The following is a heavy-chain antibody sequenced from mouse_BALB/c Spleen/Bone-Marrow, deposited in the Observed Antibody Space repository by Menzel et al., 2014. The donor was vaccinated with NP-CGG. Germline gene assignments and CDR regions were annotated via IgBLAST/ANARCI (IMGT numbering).Heavy chain of an antibody. D-gene: IGHD4-1*01. CDR1: GFTFSSFG. CDR2: ISSGSSAI. CDR3: ARGGNWEDFDY. Sequence: EVKLMESGGGLVQPGGSRKLSCAASGFTFSSFGMHWVRQAPEKGLEWVAYISSGSSAIYYADTVRGRFTISRDNPKNTLFLQMTSLRSEDTAMYYCARGGNWEDFDYWGQGTTHSLL. V-gene: IGHV5-17*02. J-gene: IGHJ2*01.